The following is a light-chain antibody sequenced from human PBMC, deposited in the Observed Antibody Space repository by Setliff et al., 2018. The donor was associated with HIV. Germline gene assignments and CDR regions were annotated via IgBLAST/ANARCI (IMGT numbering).Light chain of an antibody. CDR3: QQYNNRWT. Sequence: EIVMTQSPATLSVSPGEGVTLSCRASQSVTDKLAWYQQIPGQAPRLLMYGASTRAAGIPARFSGSGSGTEFTLTISSMQSEDFAVYYCQQYNNRWTVGQGTKVDIK. CDR1: QSVTDK. CDR2: GAS. J-gene: IGKJ1*01. V-gene: IGKV3-15*01.